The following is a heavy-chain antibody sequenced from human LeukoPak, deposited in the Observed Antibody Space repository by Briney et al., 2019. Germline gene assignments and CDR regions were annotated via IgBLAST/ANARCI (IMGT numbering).Heavy chain of an antibody. CDR2: ISGSSSDI. CDR1: AFTFSSYS. Sequence: GGSLRLSCAGSAFTFSSYSMNWVRQAPGKGLEWVSSISGSSSDIYYADSVKGRFTISRDNAKNSLYLQMNSLRAEDTAVYYCARDLYRIVVVPHYFDYWGQGTLVTVSS. D-gene: IGHD3-22*01. CDR3: ARDLYRIVVVPHYFDY. J-gene: IGHJ4*02. V-gene: IGHV3-21*01.